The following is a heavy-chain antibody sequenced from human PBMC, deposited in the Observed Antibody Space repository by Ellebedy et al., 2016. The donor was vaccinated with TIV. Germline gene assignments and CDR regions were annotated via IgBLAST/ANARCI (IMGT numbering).Heavy chain of an antibody. CDR2: IKSKTDGGTT. V-gene: IGHV3-15*01. Sequence: GESLKISCAASGFTFSNVWMNWVRQAPGKGLQWVGRIKSKTDGGTTDYAAPVKGRFTILRDDSKNMLNLQMNSLKTEDTAVYYCTTGFYYDSLTGYYRDFDYWGQGTLVSVSS. J-gene: IGHJ4*02. CDR3: TTGFYYDSLTGYYRDFDY. CDR1: GFTFSNVW. D-gene: IGHD3-9*01.